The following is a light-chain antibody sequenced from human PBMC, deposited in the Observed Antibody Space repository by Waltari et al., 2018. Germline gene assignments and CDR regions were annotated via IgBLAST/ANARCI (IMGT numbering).Light chain of an antibody. CDR3: ATWDDSLNGWV. CDR2: RND. CDR1: HSNLGKNA. V-gene: IGLV1-44*01. J-gene: IGLJ3*02. Sequence: QSLLTQAPSAYAPPGQRSPMTCSGSHSNLGKNAVYWYQQLPGTAPKLLVHRNDQRPSEVPDRFSGSRSGTSASLAISGLQFDDEADYYCATWDDSLNGWVFGGGTRLTVL.